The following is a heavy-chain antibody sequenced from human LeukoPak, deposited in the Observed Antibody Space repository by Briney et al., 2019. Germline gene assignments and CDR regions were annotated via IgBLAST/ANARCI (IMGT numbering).Heavy chain of an antibody. CDR3: ARDQGYSSGWSLGY. CDR2: IIPIFGTA. V-gene: IGHV1-69*05. CDR1: GGTFSSYA. D-gene: IGHD6-19*01. J-gene: IGHJ4*02. Sequence: SVKVSCKASGGTFSSYAISWVLQAPGQGLEWMGRIIPIFGTANYAQKFQGRVTITTDESTSTAYMELSSLRSEDTAVYYCARDQGYSSGWSLGYWGQGTLVTVSS.